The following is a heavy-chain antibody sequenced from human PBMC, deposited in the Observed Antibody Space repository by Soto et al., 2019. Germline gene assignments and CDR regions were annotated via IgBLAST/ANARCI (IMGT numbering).Heavy chain of an antibody. D-gene: IGHD2-2*01. CDR1: GNTSTYRY. CDR3: ARFCSSTSCRPRDY. CDR2: ITPINGNI. J-gene: IGHJ4*02. V-gene: IGHV1-45*02. Sequence: ASVKVSCKALGNTSTYRYLHWVRQAPGQGLEWMGWITPINGNIRYAQKFQGRVTITRNSSISTAYMGLSSLRSEDTAVYYCARFCSSTSCRPRDYWGQGTLVTVSS.